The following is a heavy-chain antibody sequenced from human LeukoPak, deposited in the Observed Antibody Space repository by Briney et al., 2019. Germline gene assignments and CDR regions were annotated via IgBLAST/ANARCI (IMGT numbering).Heavy chain of an antibody. CDR3: VRDLTATGDS. CDR1: GCTFTSYY. CDR2: FNPNSGDT. Sequence: ASVKVSCKTSGCTFTSYYIHWVRQPPGQGLEWMAWFNPNSGDTNYAQEFQGRVTMTGDSSVSTAYMELSRLRSDDTAVYYCVRDLTATGDSWGQGTLVTVSS. V-gene: IGHV1-2*02. D-gene: IGHD1-20*01. J-gene: IGHJ4*02.